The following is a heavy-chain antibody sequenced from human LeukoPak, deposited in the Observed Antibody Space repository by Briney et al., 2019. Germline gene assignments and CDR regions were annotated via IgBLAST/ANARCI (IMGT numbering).Heavy chain of an antibody. D-gene: IGHD6-13*01. CDR1: GFTFSSYA. Sequence: GGSLRLSCAASGFTFSSYAMTWVRQAPGKGLEWVSDISVSGGNTYYADSVKGRFTISRDNSKNTLYLQMNSLRAEDTAVYYCAKDGGSGAAGLFDYWGQGTLVTVSS. CDR3: AKDGGSGAAGLFDY. J-gene: IGHJ4*02. V-gene: IGHV3-23*01. CDR2: ISVSGGNT.